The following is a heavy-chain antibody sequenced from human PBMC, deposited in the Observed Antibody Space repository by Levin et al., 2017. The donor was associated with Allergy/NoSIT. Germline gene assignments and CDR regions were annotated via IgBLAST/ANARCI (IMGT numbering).Heavy chain of an antibody. CDR3: TRDYSTVINY. Sequence: LSLTCAASGFSLRNSWIHWVRQVPGKGLVWVSRINSDESITTYADSVKGRFSISRDNAKNTVYLQMNSMRGEDTAMYYCTRDYSTVINYWGQGTLVTVSS. CDR2: INSDESIT. J-gene: IGHJ4*02. V-gene: IGHV3-74*01. CDR1: GFSLRNSW. D-gene: IGHD4-17*01.